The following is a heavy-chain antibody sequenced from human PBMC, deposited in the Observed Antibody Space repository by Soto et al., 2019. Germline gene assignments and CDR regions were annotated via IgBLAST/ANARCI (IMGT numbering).Heavy chain of an antibody. D-gene: IGHD3-22*01. Sequence: GASVKVSCKASGYTFTSYGIHWVRQAPGQRLEWTGWINAGNGNTKYSEKFQGRVTITRDTSASTAYLELGSLRSEDTAVYYCARDPNDSSAYYHHYYYGMDVWGQGTTVTVS. J-gene: IGHJ6*02. CDR2: INAGNGNT. CDR3: ARDPNDSSAYYHHYYYGMDV. V-gene: IGHV1-3*01. CDR1: GYTFTSYG.